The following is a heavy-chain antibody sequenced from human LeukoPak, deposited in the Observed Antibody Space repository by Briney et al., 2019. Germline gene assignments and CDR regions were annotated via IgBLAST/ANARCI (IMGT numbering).Heavy chain of an antibody. D-gene: IGHD3-3*01. CDR3: AREGRFGAFDI. Sequence: GGSLRLSCAASGFTFLSYNMNWVRQAPGKGLEWVSSISSASSSYKYYADSVKGRFTISRDNAKNSLYLQMNSLRPEDTAVYYCAREGRFGAFDIWGQGTMVAVSS. V-gene: IGHV3-21*01. CDR2: ISSASSSYK. J-gene: IGHJ3*02. CDR1: GFTFLSYN.